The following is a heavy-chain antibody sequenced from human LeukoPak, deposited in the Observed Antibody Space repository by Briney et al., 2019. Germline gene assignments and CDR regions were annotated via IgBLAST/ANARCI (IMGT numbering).Heavy chain of an antibody. J-gene: IGHJ4*02. V-gene: IGHV4-38-2*02. CDR2: VYQSGST. D-gene: IGHD1-1*01. CDR3: ARGERLGPDF. CDR1: GYSISSGYY. Sequence: PSETLSLTCTVSGYSISSGYYWGWIRQPPGKGLEWIGCVYQSGSTYYNPSLKSRVTISVDTSKNHFSLKLNSVTAADTAIYYCARGERLGPDFWGQGTLVTVSS.